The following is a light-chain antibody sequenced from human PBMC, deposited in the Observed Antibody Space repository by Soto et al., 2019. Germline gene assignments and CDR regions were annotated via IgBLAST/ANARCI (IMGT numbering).Light chain of an antibody. CDR2: GAS. CDR1: QSVSSN. Sequence: EIVMTQSPATLTVSPGERATLSCRASQSVSSNLAWYQQKPGQAPRLLIYGASTRATGIPARFSGSASGTEFTLTISSLQSEDFEVYYCQQYNNWPSLTFGGGTKVEIK. V-gene: IGKV3-15*01. J-gene: IGKJ4*01. CDR3: QQYNNWPSLT.